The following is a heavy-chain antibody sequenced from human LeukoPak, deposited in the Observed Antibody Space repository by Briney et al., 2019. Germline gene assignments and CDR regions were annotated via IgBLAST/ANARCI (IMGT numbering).Heavy chain of an antibody. CDR3: AIFPPDSRLDV. Sequence: ASVKVFCKASGYTFTGYYMHWVRHAPGQGLEWMGWINPNSGGTNYAQKFQGRVTMTRDTSISTAYMELSRLRSDDTAVYYCAIFPPDSRLDVWGQGTTVAVSS. D-gene: IGHD6-6*01. CDR2: INPNSGGT. J-gene: IGHJ6*02. V-gene: IGHV1-2*02. CDR1: GYTFTGYY.